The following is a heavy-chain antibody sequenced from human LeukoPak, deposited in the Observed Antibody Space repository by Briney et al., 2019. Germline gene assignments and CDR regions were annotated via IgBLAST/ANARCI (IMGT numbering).Heavy chain of an antibody. V-gene: IGHV3-7*01. CDR3: ARDPYKHNDYGNYGAFDI. D-gene: IGHD4-11*01. CDR1: GFTFSTSW. CDR2: IKQDGSET. J-gene: IGHJ3*02. Sequence: GGSLRLSCIASGFTFSTSWMTWVRQAPGKGLEWVANIKQDGSETHYVDSVKGRFTISRDNAENSLYLRMNSLRAEDTAVYFCARDPYKHNDYGNYGAFDIWGQGTMVTVSS.